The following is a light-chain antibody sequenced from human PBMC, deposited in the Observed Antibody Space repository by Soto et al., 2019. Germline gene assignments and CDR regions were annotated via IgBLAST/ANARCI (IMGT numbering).Light chain of an antibody. CDR2: YDD. V-gene: IGLV1-36*01. CDR3: AAWDDSRNGPV. Sequence: QSVLTQPPSVSGAPRQRVTISCSGSNSNIGNNAVNWYQQLPGKAPNLLIYYDDLLPSGVSDRFSGSKSGTSAALAISGLQSEDEAGYYCAAWDDSRNGPVFGGGTKLTVL. CDR1: NSNIGNNA. J-gene: IGLJ2*01.